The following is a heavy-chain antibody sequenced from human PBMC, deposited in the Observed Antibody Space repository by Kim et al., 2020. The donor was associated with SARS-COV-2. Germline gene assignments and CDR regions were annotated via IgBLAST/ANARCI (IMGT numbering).Heavy chain of an antibody. CDR2: ISAYNANT. V-gene: IGHV1-18*01. D-gene: IGHD4-17*01. CDR3: ARDDYGDYLRGFDY. Sequence: ASVKVSCKASGYTFTTYGISWVRQAPGQGLEWMGWISAYNANTESAQKFHDRVTMTTDTSATTAYMELRSLRSDDTAVYYCARDDYGDYLRGFDYWGQGTLVTVSS. CDR1: GYTFTTYG. J-gene: IGHJ4*02.